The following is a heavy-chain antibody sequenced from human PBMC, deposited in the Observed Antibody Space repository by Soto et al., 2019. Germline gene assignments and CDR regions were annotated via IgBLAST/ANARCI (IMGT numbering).Heavy chain of an antibody. J-gene: IGHJ1*01. CDR2: INTNTGNP. V-gene: IGHV7-4-1*01. D-gene: IGHD6-19*01. CDR1: GYTFTSYA. CDR3: ARELGIAVAGQGDVQH. Sequence: ASVKVSCKASGYTFTSYAMNWVRQAPGQGLEWMGWINTNTGNPTYAQGFTGRFVFSLDTSVSTAYLQICSLKAEDTAVYYCARELGIAVAGQGDVQHWGQGTLVTVSS.